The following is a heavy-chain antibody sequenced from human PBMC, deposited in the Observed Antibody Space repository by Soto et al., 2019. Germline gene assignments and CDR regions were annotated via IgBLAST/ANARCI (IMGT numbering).Heavy chain of an antibody. J-gene: IGHJ4*02. V-gene: IGHV3-23*01. Sequence: EVQLLESGGGLVQPGGSLRLSCAASGFPFTSYAMSWVRQAPGMGLEWVSAITGGGTAYYADSVQGRFTVSRDNSNNTLYLQMTSLTADDTAIYYCAKEWAVASHFDFWGQGTLVTVSS. CDR1: GFPFTSYA. CDR3: AKEWAVASHFDF. D-gene: IGHD6-19*01. CDR2: ITGGGTA.